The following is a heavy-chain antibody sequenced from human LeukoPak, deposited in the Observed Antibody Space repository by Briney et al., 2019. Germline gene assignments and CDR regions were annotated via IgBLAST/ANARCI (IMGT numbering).Heavy chain of an antibody. CDR2: INPNSGGT. CDR3: ARWLGWDIVLMVYALDY. Sequence: ASVKVSCKASGYTFTGYYMHWVRQAPGQGLEWMGWINPNSGGTNYAQKFQGRVTMTRDTSISTAYMELSWLRSDDTAVYYCARWLGWDIVLMVYALDYWGQGTLVTVSS. J-gene: IGHJ4*02. CDR1: GYTFTGYY. V-gene: IGHV1-2*02. D-gene: IGHD2-8*01.